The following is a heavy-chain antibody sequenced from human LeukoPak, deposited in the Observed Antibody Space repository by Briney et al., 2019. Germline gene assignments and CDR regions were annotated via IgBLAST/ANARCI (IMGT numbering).Heavy chain of an antibody. CDR1: GFTFSGSA. CDR2: IRSKASSYAT. J-gene: IGHJ5*02. D-gene: IGHD3-22*01. CDR3: TSLSRSGYYH. V-gene: IGHV3-73*01. Sequence: GGSLRLSCAASGFTFSGSAMHWVHQASGKGLEWVGRIRSKASSYATAYAASVKGRFTISRDDSKNTAYLQMNSLKTEDTAVYYCTSLSRSGYYHWGQGTLVTVSS.